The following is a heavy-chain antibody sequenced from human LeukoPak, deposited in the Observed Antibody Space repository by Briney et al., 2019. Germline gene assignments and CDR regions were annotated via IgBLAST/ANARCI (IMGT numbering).Heavy chain of an antibody. Sequence: GGSLRLSCAASGFTFSSYGMSWVRQAPGKGLEWVSAISGSGGSTYYADSVKGRFTISRDNSKNTPYLQMNSLRAEDTAVYYCAKDLGDYYDSSGYLGGGHDYWGQGTLVTVSS. CDR2: ISGSGGST. D-gene: IGHD3-22*01. CDR3: AKDLGDYYDSSGYLGGGHDY. V-gene: IGHV3-23*01. CDR1: GFTFSSYG. J-gene: IGHJ4*02.